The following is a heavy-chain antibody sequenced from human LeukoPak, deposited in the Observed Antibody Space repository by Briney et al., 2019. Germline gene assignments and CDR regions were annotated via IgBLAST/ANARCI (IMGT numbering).Heavy chain of an antibody. V-gene: IGHV3-43*02. J-gene: IGHJ4*02. CDR3: AKDNWVATRGHYGFDY. D-gene: IGHD5-12*01. CDR1: GFTFDDYA. Sequence: TGGSLRLSCAASGFTFDDYAMHWVRQPPGKGLECVSLISGDGRSTYYADSVKGRFTISRDNSKNSLYLQMNSLRTEDTALYYCAKDNWVATRGHYGFDYWGQGTLVTVSS. CDR2: ISGDGRST.